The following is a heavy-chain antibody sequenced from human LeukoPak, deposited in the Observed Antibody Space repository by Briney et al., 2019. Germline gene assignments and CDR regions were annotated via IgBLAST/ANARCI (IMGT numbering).Heavy chain of an antibody. J-gene: IGHJ5*02. CDR1: GYTFTGYY. CDR3: ARDSTSTGENWFDP. CDR2: INPNSGGT. D-gene: IGHD1-1*01. Sequence: ASVKVSCKASGYTFTGYYMHWVRQAPGQGLEWMGWINPNSGGTNYAQKFQGWVTMTRDTSISTAYMELSRLRSDDTAVYYCARDSTSTGENWFDPWGQGTLVTVSS. V-gene: IGHV1-2*04.